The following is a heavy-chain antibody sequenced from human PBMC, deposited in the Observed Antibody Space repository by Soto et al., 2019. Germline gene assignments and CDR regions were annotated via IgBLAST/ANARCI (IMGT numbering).Heavy chain of an antibody. Sequence: ASVKVSCKASGYTFTGYYMHWVRQAPGQGLEWMGWINPNSGGTSYAQKFQGRVTMTRDTSISTAYMELSRLRSDDTAVYYCARTARYSPRSIIDYWGQGTLVTVSS. CDR3: ARTARYSPRSIIDY. V-gene: IGHV1-2*02. J-gene: IGHJ4*02. CDR2: INPNSGGT. D-gene: IGHD5-12*01. CDR1: GYTFTGYY.